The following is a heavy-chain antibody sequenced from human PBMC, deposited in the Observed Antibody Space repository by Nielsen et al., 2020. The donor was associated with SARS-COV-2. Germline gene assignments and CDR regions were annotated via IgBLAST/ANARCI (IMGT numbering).Heavy chain of an antibody. V-gene: IGHV3-30-3*01. CDR2: ISYGGDNE. CDR3: ARLGGSSWFFDN. D-gene: IGHD6-13*01. CDR1: GFTFSKFP. Sequence: GESLKISCAASGFTFSKFPMHWVRQAPGKGLEWLAIISYGGDNEHYADSVKGRFTISRDNGKNSLYLQMDSLKTEDTAVYYCARLGGSSWFFDNWGQGTLVTVSS. J-gene: IGHJ4*02.